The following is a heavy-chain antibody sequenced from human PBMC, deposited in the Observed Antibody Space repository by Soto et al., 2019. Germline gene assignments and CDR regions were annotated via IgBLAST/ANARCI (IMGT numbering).Heavy chain of an antibody. CDR2: ISAHNGNT. D-gene: IGHD1-1*01. J-gene: IGHJ4*02. CDR1: GYGFTTYG. Sequence: QVHLVQSRAEVKKPGASVKVSCKGSGYGFTTYGITWVRQAPGQGHEWLAWISAHNGNTNYAQKLQGRVTVTRDTSTSTAYMELRSLRSDDTAVYYCARGRYGDYWGQGALVTVSS. CDR3: ARGRYGDY. V-gene: IGHV1-18*01.